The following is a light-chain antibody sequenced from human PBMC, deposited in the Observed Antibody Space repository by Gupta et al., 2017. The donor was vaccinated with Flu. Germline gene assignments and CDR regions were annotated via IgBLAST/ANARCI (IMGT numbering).Light chain of an antibody. CDR1: NIGSKP. Sequence: SYVLTQPPSVSVAPGQAASITLWGNNIGSKPLHRSQQKPGQAPVLVVHDDRERPSGLPERFSGSNSGDTATLTIRRVEVGDEADYHCQVWDRSSEHFVVFGGGTKLTVV. CDR3: QVWDRSSEHFVV. V-gene: IGLV3-21*02. CDR2: DDR. J-gene: IGLJ2*01.